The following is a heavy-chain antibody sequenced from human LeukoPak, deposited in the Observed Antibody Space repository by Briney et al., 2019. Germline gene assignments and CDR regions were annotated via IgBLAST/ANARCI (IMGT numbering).Heavy chain of an antibody. Sequence: SETLSLTCTVSGGSMSSYYWSWIRQPPGKGLEWLGYFYHNGKTNYNPSLKSRVTISVDTSKKHFSLKLASATAADTAVYYCARGRSGWSFEFDFWGQGILVTVSS. V-gene: IGHV4-59*01. CDR2: FYHNGKT. CDR3: ARGRSGWSFEFDF. J-gene: IGHJ4*02. D-gene: IGHD6-13*01. CDR1: GGSMSSYY.